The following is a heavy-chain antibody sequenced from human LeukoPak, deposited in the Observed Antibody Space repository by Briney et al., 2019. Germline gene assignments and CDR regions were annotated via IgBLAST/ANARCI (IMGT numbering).Heavy chain of an antibody. CDR3: ARGNSGYDFFYVGNFDY. J-gene: IGHJ4*02. Sequence: SQTLSLTCTVSGGSISSGDYYWSWIRQPPGKGLEWIGYIYYSGSTYYNPSLKSRVTISVDTSKNQFSLKLSSVTAADTAVYYCARGNSGYDFFYVGNFDYWGQGTLVTASS. CDR1: GGSISSGDYY. V-gene: IGHV4-30-4*08. CDR2: IYYSGST. D-gene: IGHD5-12*01.